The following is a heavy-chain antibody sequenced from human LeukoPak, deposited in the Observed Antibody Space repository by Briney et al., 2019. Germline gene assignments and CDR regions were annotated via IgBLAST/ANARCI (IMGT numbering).Heavy chain of an antibody. CDR3: AKDRLPDGRWSLDY. CDR2: IYGSGGGI. CDR1: GFPFSTYA. V-gene: IGHV3-23*01. Sequence: GGSLRLSCAASGFPFSTYAMNWVRQAPGKGLEWVSGIYGSGGGIQYADSVKGRFTISRDNSKNTRYLQMNSLRAEDTALYYCAKDRLPDGRWSLDYWGQGTLVTVSS. J-gene: IGHJ4*02. D-gene: IGHD6-13*01.